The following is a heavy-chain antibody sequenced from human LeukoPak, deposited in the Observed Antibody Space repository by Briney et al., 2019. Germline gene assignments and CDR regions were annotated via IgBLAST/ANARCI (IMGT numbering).Heavy chain of an antibody. J-gene: IGHJ6*04. D-gene: IGHD6-19*01. CDR3: AKDPVAGFHYHYYYGMDV. CDR2: ISYDGSNK. CDR1: GFTFNSYG. Sequence: GGSLRLSCAASGFTFNSYGMHWVRQAPGKGLEWVAVISYDGSNKYYADSVKGRLTISRDNSKNTLYLQMNSLRAEDTAVYYCAKDPVAGFHYHYYYGMDVWGKGTTVTVSS. V-gene: IGHV3-30*18.